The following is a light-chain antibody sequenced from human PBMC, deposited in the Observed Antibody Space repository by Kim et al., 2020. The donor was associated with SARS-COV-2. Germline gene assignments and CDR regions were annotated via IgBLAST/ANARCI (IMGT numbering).Light chain of an antibody. Sequence: YIGDKVTSTCRASQTIGGWLAWYQQKPGKAPNLLIYKASTLESVVPSRFSGSGSGTEFTLTISSLQPDDSATYYCQQHNVYPLTFGGGTKVDIK. CDR2: KAS. V-gene: IGKV1-5*03. CDR1: QTIGGW. J-gene: IGKJ4*01. CDR3: QQHNVYPLT.